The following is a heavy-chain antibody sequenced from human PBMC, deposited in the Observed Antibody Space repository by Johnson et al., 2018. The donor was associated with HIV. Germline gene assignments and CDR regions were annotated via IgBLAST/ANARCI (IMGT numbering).Heavy chain of an antibody. D-gene: IGHD2/OR15-2a*01. CDR1: GFTFSSYW. J-gene: IGHJ3*01. V-gene: IGHV3-7*01. CDR3: AKDRYIYASRPYAAFDF. CDR2: IKQDGSEK. Sequence: DVQLVESGGGLVQPGGSLRLSCAASGFTFSSYWMSWVRQAPGKGLEWVANIKQDGSEKYYGDSVKGRFTISRDNSKNTLYLQMNSLGADDTAMYYCAKDRYIYASRPYAAFDFWGQGTMVTVSS.